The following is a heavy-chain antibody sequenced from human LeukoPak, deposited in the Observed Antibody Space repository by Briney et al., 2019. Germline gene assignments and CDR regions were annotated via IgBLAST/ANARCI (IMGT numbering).Heavy chain of an antibody. Sequence: PGGSLRLSCAASGFAFSSYSMNWVRQAPGKGLEWVSYISSSSSTIFYADSVKGRFTISRDNAKNSLYLQMNSQRAEDTAVYYCARDMGNDLWAFDIWGQGTMVTVSS. CDR1: GFAFSSYS. V-gene: IGHV3-48*01. CDR2: ISSSSSTI. J-gene: IGHJ3*02. CDR3: ARDMGNDLWAFDI. D-gene: IGHD1-1*01.